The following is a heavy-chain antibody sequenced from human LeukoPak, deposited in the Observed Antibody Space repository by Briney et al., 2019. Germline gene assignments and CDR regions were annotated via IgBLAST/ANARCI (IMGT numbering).Heavy chain of an antibody. CDR3: AKDVRYYYYMDV. CDR1: GFTFSSYG. J-gene: IGHJ6*03. Sequence: GGSLRLSCAASGFTFSSYGMHWVRQAPGKGLEWVAFIRYDGSNKYYADSVKGRFTISRDNSKNTLYLQMNSLRAEDTAVYYCAKDVRYYYYMDVWGKGTTVTVSS. CDR2: IRYDGSNK. V-gene: IGHV3-30*02.